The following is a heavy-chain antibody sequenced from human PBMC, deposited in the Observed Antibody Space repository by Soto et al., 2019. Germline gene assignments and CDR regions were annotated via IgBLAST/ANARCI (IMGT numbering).Heavy chain of an antibody. J-gene: IGHJ4*02. D-gene: IGHD2-21*02. V-gene: IGHV4-39*01. Sequence: SETLSLTCIVPGESISSSSYYWGWIRQPPGKGLEWIGSIYYSGRTYYNPSFKSRVTISIDTSKNQFSLKLSSVTATDTAVYYCARQRTTVVTQAYFDHWGQGALVTVSS. CDR3: ARQRTTVVTQAYFDH. CDR1: GESISSSSYY. CDR2: IYYSGRT.